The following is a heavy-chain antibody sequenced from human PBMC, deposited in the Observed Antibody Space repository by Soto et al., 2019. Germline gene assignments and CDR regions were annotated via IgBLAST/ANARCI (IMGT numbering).Heavy chain of an antibody. CDR1: GGSVSSSDYY. CDR3: ARQTGGFGYYFDY. V-gene: IGHV4-39*01. CDR2: VYYSGTT. J-gene: IGHJ4*02. D-gene: IGHD3-16*01. Sequence: QLQLQESGPGLVKPSETLSLTCTVSGGSVSSSDYYWGWIRQPPGKELEWIGAVYYSGTTYYMPSLKSRLTISVDTSKNHFSLNLRSVTAADTAVYYSARQTGGFGYYFDYWGQGALVSVSS.